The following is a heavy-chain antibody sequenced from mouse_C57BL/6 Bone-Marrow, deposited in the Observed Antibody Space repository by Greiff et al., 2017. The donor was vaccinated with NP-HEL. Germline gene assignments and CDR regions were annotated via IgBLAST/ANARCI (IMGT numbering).Heavy chain of an antibody. J-gene: IGHJ2*01. V-gene: IGHV5-6*01. CDR1: GFTFSSYG. CDR3: ARQIDDGYYLDY. CDR2: ISSGGSYT. Sequence: EVQVVESGGALLKPGGSLQLSCAASGFTFSSYGLSLVRQTPDKRLEWVATISSGGSYTYSPDSVKGRFTISRDNAKNTLYLQMSSLKSEDTAMYYCARQIDDGYYLDYWGQGTTLTVSS. D-gene: IGHD2-3*01.